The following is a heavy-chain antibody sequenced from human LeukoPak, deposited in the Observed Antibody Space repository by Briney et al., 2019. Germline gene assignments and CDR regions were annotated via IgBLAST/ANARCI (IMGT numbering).Heavy chain of an antibody. J-gene: IGHJ4*02. D-gene: IGHD3-9*01. CDR3: SRHLALTGFDY. Sequence: SETLSLTCAVSGGSISSYYWSWIRQPPGKGVEWIGYIYTSGSTNYNPSLKSRVTISVDTSKNQFSLKLSSVTAADTAVYYCSRHLALTGFDYWGQGTLVTVSS. CDR2: IYTSGST. V-gene: IGHV4-4*09. CDR1: GGSISSYY.